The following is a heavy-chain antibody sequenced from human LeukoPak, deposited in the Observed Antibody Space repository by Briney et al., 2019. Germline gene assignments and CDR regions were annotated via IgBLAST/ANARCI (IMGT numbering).Heavy chain of an antibody. V-gene: IGHV1-2*06. D-gene: IGHD6-19*01. J-gene: IGHJ3*02. CDR2: INPNSGGT. CDR3: ARDRRQWLVVDAFDI. CDR1: GYTFTGYY. Sequence: ASVKVSCMASGYTFTGYYMHWVRQAPGQGLEWMGRINPNSGGTNYAQKFQGRVTMTRDTSISTAYMELSRLRSDDTAVYYCARDRRQWLVVDAFDIWGQGTMVTVSS.